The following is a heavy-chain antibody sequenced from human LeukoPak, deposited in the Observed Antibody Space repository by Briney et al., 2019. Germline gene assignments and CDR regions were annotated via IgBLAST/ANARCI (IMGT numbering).Heavy chain of an antibody. Sequence: SSQTLSLTCTVSGGSISSGDYYWSWIRQPPGKGLEWIGYIYYSGSTYYNPSLKSRVTISVDTSKNQFSLKLSSVTAADTAVYYCARLSYDSSGYYFWFDPWGQGTLVTVSS. D-gene: IGHD3-22*01. J-gene: IGHJ5*02. CDR1: GGSISSGDYY. CDR3: ARLSYDSSGYYFWFDP. CDR2: IYYSGST. V-gene: IGHV4-30-4*01.